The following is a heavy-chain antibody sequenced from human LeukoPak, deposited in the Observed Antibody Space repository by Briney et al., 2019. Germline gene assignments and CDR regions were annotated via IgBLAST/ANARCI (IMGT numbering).Heavy chain of an antibody. Sequence: SETLSLTCTVSGDSISGYYWTWIRQPPGKGLEWIGYIHYSGNTNYNSSLKSRLDISVDTSKNQLSLQLRSVTPADTAVYYFARGHLQLGYWGQGTLVTVSS. J-gene: IGHJ4*02. CDR3: ARGHLQLGY. CDR1: GDSISGYY. D-gene: IGHD3-3*02. CDR2: IHYSGNT. V-gene: IGHV4-59*03.